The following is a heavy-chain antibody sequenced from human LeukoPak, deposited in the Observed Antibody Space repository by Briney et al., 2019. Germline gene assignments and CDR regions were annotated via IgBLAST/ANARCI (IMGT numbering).Heavy chain of an antibody. J-gene: IGHJ4*02. Sequence: GGSLRLSCAASGFTFSSYSMNWVRQAPGKGLEWVSSISSSSSYIYYADSVKGRFTISRDNAKNSLYLQMNSLRAEDTAVYYCARGGYYDFWSGTFDYWGQGTLVTVSS. CDR2: ISSSSSYI. V-gene: IGHV3-21*01. D-gene: IGHD3-3*01. CDR3: ARGGYYDFWSGTFDY. CDR1: GFTFSSYS.